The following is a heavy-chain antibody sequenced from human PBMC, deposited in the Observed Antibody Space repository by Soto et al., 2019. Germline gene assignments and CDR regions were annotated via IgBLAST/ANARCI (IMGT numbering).Heavy chain of an antibody. D-gene: IGHD1-26*01. V-gene: IGHV3-15*07. CDR2: VKTKAQGERK. Sequence: EVQLVESGGGLVRPGGSLRLSCATSGFIFTDAWMNWVRQAPGKGLEWVGRVKTKAQGERKDYGEAVQGRFTISRDESKNRPHLPVAYLSTEDRSVYYDTTGSVVGYWGQGDLVTVSS. CDR3: TTGSVVGY. J-gene: IGHJ4*02. CDR1: GFIFTDAW.